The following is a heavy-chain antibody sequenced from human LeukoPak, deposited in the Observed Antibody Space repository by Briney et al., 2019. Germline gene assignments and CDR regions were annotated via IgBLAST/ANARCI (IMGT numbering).Heavy chain of an antibody. V-gene: IGHV3-21*01. Sequence: GGSLRLSCAASEFTFSSYWMSWVRQAPGKGLEWVSSISSSSSYIYYADSVEGRFTISRDNAKNSLYLQMNSLRAEDTAVYYCARSGVGGYNYPDYFDYWGQGTLVTVSS. J-gene: IGHJ4*02. D-gene: IGHD5-24*01. CDR3: ARSGVGGYNYPDYFDY. CDR1: EFTFSSYW. CDR2: ISSSSSYI.